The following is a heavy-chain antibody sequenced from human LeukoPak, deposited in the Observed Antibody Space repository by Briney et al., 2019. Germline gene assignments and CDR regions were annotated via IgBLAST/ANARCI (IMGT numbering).Heavy chain of an antibody. Sequence: ASVKVSCKASGYTFTSYDINWVRQATGQGREWMGWMNPNSGNTGYAQKFQGRVTMTRNTSISTAYMELSSLRSEDTAVYYCARGGRYSSSRGYYYYYYMDVWGKGTTVTVSS. CDR3: ARGGRYSSSRGYYYYYYMDV. CDR1: GYTFTSYD. D-gene: IGHD6-6*01. J-gene: IGHJ6*03. CDR2: MNPNSGNT. V-gene: IGHV1-8*01.